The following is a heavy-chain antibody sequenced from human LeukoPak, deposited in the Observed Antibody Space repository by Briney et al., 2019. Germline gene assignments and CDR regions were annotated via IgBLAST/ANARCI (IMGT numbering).Heavy chain of an antibody. CDR3: ARACTSTSCHENNWFDP. Sequence: ASVKVSCKASGYTFTNYGISWVRQAPGQGLEWMGWISGYNGKTNYAVKLPGRVTVTTDISTSTAYMELRSLRSDDTAVDYCARACTSTSCHENNWFDPWGQGTLVIVSS. V-gene: IGHV1-18*01. CDR1: GYTFTNYG. D-gene: IGHD2-2*01. CDR2: ISGYNGKT. J-gene: IGHJ5*02.